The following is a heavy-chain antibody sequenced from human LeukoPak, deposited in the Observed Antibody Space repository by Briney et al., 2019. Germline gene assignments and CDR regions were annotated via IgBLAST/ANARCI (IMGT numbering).Heavy chain of an antibody. J-gene: IGHJ4*02. V-gene: IGHV4-34*01. CDR1: GGSFSGYY. Sequence: SETLSLTCAVYGGSFSGYYWSWIRQPPGKGLEWIGEINHSGSTNYNPTLKSRVTISVDTSKNQFSLKLSSVTAADTAVYYCARDLAARPYWGQGTLVTVSS. CDR3: ARDLAARPY. CDR2: INHSGST. D-gene: IGHD6-6*01.